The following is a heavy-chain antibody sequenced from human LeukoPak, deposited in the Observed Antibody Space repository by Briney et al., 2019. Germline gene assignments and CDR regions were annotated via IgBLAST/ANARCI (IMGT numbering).Heavy chain of an antibody. V-gene: IGHV1-18*01. Sequence: GASVKVSCEASGYTFTSYGISWVRQAPGQGLEWMGWISAYNGNTNYAQKLQGRVTMTTNTSTSTAYMELRSLRSDDTAVYYCARSISVRGAYYYYMDVWGKGTTVTISS. D-gene: IGHD3-10*01. CDR1: GYTFTSYG. CDR3: ARSISVRGAYYYYMDV. CDR2: ISAYNGNT. J-gene: IGHJ6*03.